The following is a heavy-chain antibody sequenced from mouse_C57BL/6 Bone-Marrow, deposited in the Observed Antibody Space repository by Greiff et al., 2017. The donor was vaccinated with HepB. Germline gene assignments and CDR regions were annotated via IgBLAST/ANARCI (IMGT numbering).Heavy chain of an antibody. D-gene: IGHD2-4*01. CDR1: GYSITSGYY. Sequence: DVQLQESGPGLVKPSQSLSLTCSVTGYSITSGYYWNWIRQFPGNKLEWMGYISYDGSNNYNPSLKNRISITRDTSKNQFFLKLNSVTTEDTATYYCASEGYDYDGAMDYWGQGTSVTVSS. CDR3: ASEGYDYDGAMDY. J-gene: IGHJ4*01. V-gene: IGHV3-6*01. CDR2: ISYDGSN.